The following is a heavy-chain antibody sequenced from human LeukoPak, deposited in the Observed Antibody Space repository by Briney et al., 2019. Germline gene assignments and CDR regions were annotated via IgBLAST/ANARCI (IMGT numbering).Heavy chain of an antibody. CDR3: ARARGYNWNYSFDY. V-gene: IGHV4-30-4*08. CDR1: GGSISSGDYY. Sequence: SETLSLTCTVSGGSISSGDYYWSWIRQPPGKGLEWIGYIYYSGSTYYNPSLKSRVTISVDTSKNQFSLKLSSVSAADTAVYYCARARGYNWNYSFDYWGQGTLVTVSS. D-gene: IGHD1-7*01. CDR2: IYYSGST. J-gene: IGHJ4*02.